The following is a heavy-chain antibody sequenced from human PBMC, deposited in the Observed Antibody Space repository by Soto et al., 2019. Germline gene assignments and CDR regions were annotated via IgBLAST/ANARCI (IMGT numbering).Heavy chain of an antibody. Sequence: GGSLRLSCAASGFTFSSYTMNWVRQAPGKGLEWVSFISSSSSYIYYADSVKGRFTISRDNAKNSLYLQMNSLRAEDTAVYYCARGHKWNYEGFDYWGQGTLVTVSS. V-gene: IGHV3-21*01. D-gene: IGHD1-7*01. CDR1: GFTFSSYT. CDR2: ISSSSSYI. CDR3: ARGHKWNYEGFDY. J-gene: IGHJ4*02.